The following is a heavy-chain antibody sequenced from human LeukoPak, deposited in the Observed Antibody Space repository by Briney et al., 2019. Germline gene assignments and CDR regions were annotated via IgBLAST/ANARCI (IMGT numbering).Heavy chain of an antibody. CDR3: AREGSSGYYFMA. V-gene: IGHV1-2*02. CDR1: GYTFTDYY. CDR2: INPNSGGT. D-gene: IGHD3-22*01. Sequence: ASVKVSCKTSGYTFTDYYIHWVRQAPGQGLEWMGWINPNSGGTNYAQKFQGRVTVTRDTSITTAYMELSSLRSADTAVYYCAREGSSGYYFMAWGQGTLVTVSS. J-gene: IGHJ5*02.